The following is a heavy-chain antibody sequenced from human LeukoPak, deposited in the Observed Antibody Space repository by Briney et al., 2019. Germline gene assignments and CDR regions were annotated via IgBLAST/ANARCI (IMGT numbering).Heavy chain of an antibody. Sequence: SETLSLTCTVSGGSISSYYWSWIRQPPGKGLELIGYREQWEDQIQALPPESSHHILDAPKNQFSLRLSSVSPSDTAVYYCAGGDTGFQAYWGQGTLVTVSS. CDR3: AGGDTGFQAY. CDR1: GGSISSYY. D-gene: IGHD1-14*01. CDR2: REQWED. V-gene: IGHV4-4*08. J-gene: IGHJ4*02.